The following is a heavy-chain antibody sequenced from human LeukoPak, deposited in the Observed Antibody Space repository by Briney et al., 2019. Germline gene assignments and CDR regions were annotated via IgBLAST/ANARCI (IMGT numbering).Heavy chain of an antibody. D-gene: IGHD4-11*01. V-gene: IGHV3-30*18. CDR3: AKVGLTVTTILDYFDY. CDR2: ISYDGSNK. Sequence: GGSQRLSCAASGFTFSSYGMHWVRQAPGKGLEWVALISYDGSNKYYADSVKGRFTISRDNSKNTLYLQMNSLRVEDTAVYYCAKVGLTVTTILDYFDYWGQGTLVTVSS. CDR1: GFTFSSYG. J-gene: IGHJ4*02.